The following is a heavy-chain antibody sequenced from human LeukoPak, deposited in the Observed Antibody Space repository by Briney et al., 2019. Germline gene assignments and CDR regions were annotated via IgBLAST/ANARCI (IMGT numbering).Heavy chain of an antibody. Sequence: GGSLRLSCAASGFTFSSYGMHWVRQAPGKGLEWVAVIWYDGGNKYYADSVKGRFTISRDNSKNTLYLQMNSLRAEDTAVYYCGAIVVVPAAHEGNDAFDIWGQGTMVTVSS. D-gene: IGHD2-2*01. V-gene: IGHV3-33*01. CDR2: IWYDGGNK. CDR1: GFTFSSYG. J-gene: IGHJ3*02. CDR3: GAIVVVPAAHEGNDAFDI.